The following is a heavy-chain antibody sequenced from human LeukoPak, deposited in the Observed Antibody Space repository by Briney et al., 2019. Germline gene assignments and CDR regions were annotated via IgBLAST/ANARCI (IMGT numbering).Heavy chain of an antibody. D-gene: IGHD1-26*01. CDR3: ARGRGVGATLRRKYFDY. CDR2: INHSGST. J-gene: IGHJ4*02. Sequence: SETLSLTCAVYGGSFSGYYWSWIRQPPGKGLEWIWEINHSGSTNYNPSLKSRVTISVDTSKNQFSLKLSSVTAADTAVYYCARGRGVGATLRRKYFDYWGQGTLVTVSS. CDR1: GGSFSGYY. V-gene: IGHV4-34*01.